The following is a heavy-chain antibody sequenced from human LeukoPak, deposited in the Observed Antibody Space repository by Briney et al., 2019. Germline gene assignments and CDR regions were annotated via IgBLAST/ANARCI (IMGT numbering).Heavy chain of an antibody. CDR2: ISSSSSTI. J-gene: IGHJ6*03. Sequence: QPGGSLGLSCAGSGFTFSRHSMNWVRQAPGKGLEWVSYISSSSSTISYADSVKGRFTISRDNAKNSLFLQMNSLRAEDTAVYYCATGGHAYCGGDRYRMDVWGKGTTVTVSS. V-gene: IGHV3-48*01. D-gene: IGHD2-21*02. CDR1: GFTFSRHS. CDR3: ATGGHAYCGGDRYRMDV.